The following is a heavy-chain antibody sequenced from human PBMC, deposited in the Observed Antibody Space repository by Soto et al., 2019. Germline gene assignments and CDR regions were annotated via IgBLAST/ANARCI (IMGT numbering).Heavy chain of an antibody. CDR3: VRERGLSSFYGMDV. Sequence: EVQLVESGGGLVKPGGSLRLSCAASGFTLTSYTMNWVRQASGKGLEWVSSITSSSSHIYYADSVKGRFTISRDNAGNSPYLQMNSLRAEDSAVYYCVRERGLSSFYGMDVWGQGTTVTVSS. CDR2: ITSSSSHI. CDR1: GFTLTSYT. D-gene: IGHD3-10*01. V-gene: IGHV3-21*02. J-gene: IGHJ6*02.